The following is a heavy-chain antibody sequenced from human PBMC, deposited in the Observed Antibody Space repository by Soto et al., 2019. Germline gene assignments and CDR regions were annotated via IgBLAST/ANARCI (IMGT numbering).Heavy chain of an antibody. D-gene: IGHD2-15*01. J-gene: IGHJ4*02. CDR3: TKYRRTDAEGYSFDY. Sequence: SATLSLTCPVSGFTISCSEWSWLRQTPGKVLEWVGYIHYSGSTNYNPSLKSRVTMSVDSAKNQFSLQLSSVTAADTAVYFCTKYRRTDAEGYSFDYWGQGALVTVSS. V-gene: IGHV4-59*01. CDR2: IHYSGST. CDR1: GFTISCSE.